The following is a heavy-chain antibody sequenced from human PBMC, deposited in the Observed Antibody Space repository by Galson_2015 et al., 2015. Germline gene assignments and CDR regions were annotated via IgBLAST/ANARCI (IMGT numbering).Heavy chain of an antibody. J-gene: IGHJ5*02. D-gene: IGHD1-7*01. Sequence: SLRLSCAASGFTFSSYAMSWVRQAPGKGLEWVSAISGSGGSTYYADSVKGRFTISRDNSKNTLYLQTYSLRAEDAAVYYCAKDHRWNYGAWGQGTLVTVSS. CDR3: AKDHRWNYGA. CDR2: ISGSGGST. V-gene: IGHV3-23*01. CDR1: GFTFSSYA.